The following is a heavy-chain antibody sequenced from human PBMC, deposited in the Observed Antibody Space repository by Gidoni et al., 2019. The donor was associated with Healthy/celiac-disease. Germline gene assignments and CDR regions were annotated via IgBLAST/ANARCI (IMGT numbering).Heavy chain of an antibody. CDR3: ARGRVEWAYYYYYGMDV. J-gene: IGHJ6*02. D-gene: IGHD1-26*01. V-gene: IGHV3-48*01. CDR2: ISSSSSTI. CDR1: GFTFRSYS. Sequence: EVQLVESGGGLVQPGGSLRLSCAASGFTFRSYSMNWVRQAPGKGLEWVSYISSSSSTIYYADSVKGRFTISRDNAKNSLYLQMNSLRAEDTAVYYCARGRVEWAYYYYYGMDVGGQGTTVTVSS.